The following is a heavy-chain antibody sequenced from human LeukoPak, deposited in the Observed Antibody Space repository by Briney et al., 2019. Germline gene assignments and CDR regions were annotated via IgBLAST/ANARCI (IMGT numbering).Heavy chain of an antibody. Sequence: SVKVSCKASGGTFSSYAISWVRQAPGQRLEWMGGIIPIFGTANYAQKFQGRVTITTDESTSTAYMELSSLRSEDTAVYYCARAGEYCSSTSCYTFDYWGQGTLVTVSS. CDR2: IIPIFGTA. J-gene: IGHJ4*02. CDR1: GGTFSSYA. CDR3: ARAGEYCSSTSCYTFDY. D-gene: IGHD2-2*02. V-gene: IGHV1-69*05.